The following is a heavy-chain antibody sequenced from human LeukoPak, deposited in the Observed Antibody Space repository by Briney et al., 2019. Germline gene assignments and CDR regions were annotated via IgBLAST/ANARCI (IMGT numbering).Heavy chain of an antibody. Sequence: ASVKVSCKTSAYSFTNYGITWVRQAPGQGREWMGWISTYNSNTNYAQKFQGRVTMTTDKSTSTAYMELRSLRSDDTAVYYCARVDPGNYYAFDFWGQGTKVTVSS. CDR2: ISTYNSNT. V-gene: IGHV1-18*01. CDR1: AYSFTNYG. CDR3: ARVDPGNYYAFDF. D-gene: IGHD1-26*01. J-gene: IGHJ3*01.